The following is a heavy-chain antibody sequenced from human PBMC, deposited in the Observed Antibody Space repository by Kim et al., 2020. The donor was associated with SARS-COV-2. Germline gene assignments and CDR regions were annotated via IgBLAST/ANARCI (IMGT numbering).Heavy chain of an antibody. D-gene: IGHD6-13*01. J-gene: IGHJ4*02. Sequence: GGSLRLSCAASGFTFSSYGMHWVRQAPGKGLEWVAVISYDGSNKYYADSVKGRFTISRDNSKNTLYLQMNSLRAEDTAVYYCAKDGYSSSWSIPGYWGQGTLVTVSS. CDR2: ISYDGSNK. CDR3: AKDGYSSSWSIPGY. V-gene: IGHV3-30*18. CDR1: GFTFSSYG.